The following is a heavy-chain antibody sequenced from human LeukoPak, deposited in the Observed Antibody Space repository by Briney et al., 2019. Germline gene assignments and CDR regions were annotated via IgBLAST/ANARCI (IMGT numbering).Heavy chain of an antibody. V-gene: IGHV4-4*07. CDR1: GGSISSYY. CDR3: ARDLLRHDAFDI. CDR2: IYTSGST. D-gene: IGHD1-26*01. J-gene: IGHJ3*02. Sequence: PSETLSLTCTVSGGSISSYYWSWIRQPAGKGLGWIGRIYTSGSTNYNPSLKSRVTMSVDTSKNQFSLKLSSVTAADTAVYYCARDLLRHDAFDIWGQGTMVTVSS.